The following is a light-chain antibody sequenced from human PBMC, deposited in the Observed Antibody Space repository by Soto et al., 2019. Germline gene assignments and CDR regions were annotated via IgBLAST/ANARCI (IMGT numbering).Light chain of an antibody. CDR1: QSLTSY. V-gene: IGKV3-15*01. J-gene: IGKJ4*01. CDR2: GAS. CDR3: QQYESSPLT. Sequence: EIVMTQSPATLSVSPGERAALSCRASQSLTSYLAWFQQKPGQAPSLLIYGASTRATGIPDRFSGSGSGTEFTLTISRLEPEDFAVYYCQQYESSPLTFGGGTKVEIK.